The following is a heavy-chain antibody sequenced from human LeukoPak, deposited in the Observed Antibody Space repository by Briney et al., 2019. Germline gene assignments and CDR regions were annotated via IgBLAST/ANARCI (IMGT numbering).Heavy chain of an antibody. J-gene: IGHJ4*02. CDR2: ISWNSGSI. CDR3: ASHDILTGLPS. D-gene: IGHD3-9*01. Sequence: GRSLRLSCAASGFTFDDYAMHWVRQAPGKGLEWVSGISWNSGSIGYADSVKGRFTISRDNAKNSLYLQMNSLRAEDTAVYYCASHDILTGLPSWGQGTLVTVSS. CDR1: GFTFDDYA. V-gene: IGHV3-9*01.